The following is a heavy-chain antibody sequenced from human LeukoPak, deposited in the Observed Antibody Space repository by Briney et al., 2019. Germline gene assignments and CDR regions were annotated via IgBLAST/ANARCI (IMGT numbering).Heavy chain of an antibody. Sequence: PGRSLRLSCAVSGSNFDDYAMHWVRQAPGRGLEWVSGINWKTGNGIYADSVKGRFTISRDNAKNSLYLQMSSLRAEDTALYYCTRRAARWQFDLWGRGTLLTVSS. D-gene: IGHD5-24*01. CDR3: TRRAARWQFDL. V-gene: IGHV3-9*01. CDR1: GSNFDDYA. CDR2: INWKTGNG. J-gene: IGHJ2*01.